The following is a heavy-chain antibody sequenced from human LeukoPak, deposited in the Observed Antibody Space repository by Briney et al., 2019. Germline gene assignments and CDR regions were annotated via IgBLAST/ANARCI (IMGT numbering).Heavy chain of an antibody. Sequence: PSETLSLTCTVSGGSISSGSYYWSWIRQPAGQGLEWIVRIYTSGSTNYNPSLKSRITISVYTSKNQFSLKLSSVAAADTALYYCARGNPSLYSSGWHPFDYWGQGTLVTVSS. V-gene: IGHV4-61*02. CDR2: IYTSGST. D-gene: IGHD6-19*01. CDR3: ARGNPSLYSSGWHPFDY. CDR1: GGSISSGSYY. J-gene: IGHJ4*02.